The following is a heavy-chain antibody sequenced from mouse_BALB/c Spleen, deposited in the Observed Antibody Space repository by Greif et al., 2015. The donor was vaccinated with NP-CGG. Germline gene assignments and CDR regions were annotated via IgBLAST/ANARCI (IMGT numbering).Heavy chain of an antibody. V-gene: IGHV7-3*02. CDR3: ARGRTGTGFYAMDY. J-gene: IGHJ4*01. Sequence: EVKVVESGGGLVQPGGSLRLSCATSGFTFTDYYMSWVRQPPGKALEWLGFIRNKANGYTTEYSASVKGRFTISRDNSQSILYLQMNTLRAEDSATYYCARGRTGTGFYAMDYWGQGTSVTVSS. CDR2: IRNKANGYTT. D-gene: IGHD4-1*01. CDR1: GFTFTDYY.